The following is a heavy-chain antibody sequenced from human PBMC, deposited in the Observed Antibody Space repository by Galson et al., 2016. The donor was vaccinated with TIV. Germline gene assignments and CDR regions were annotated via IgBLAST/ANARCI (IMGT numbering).Heavy chain of an antibody. CDR3: ARDIMVRGVSHYYHAMDG. Sequence: SVKVSCKASGYTFINYGISWVRQAPGQGLEWMGWISTNNGKTNFAQKLQVRVSMTTDTSTSTAYMELRGLRSADTAFYYCARDIMVRGVSHYYHAMDGWGQGTTVTVSS. CDR1: GYTFINYG. D-gene: IGHD3-10*01. CDR2: ISTNNGKT. J-gene: IGHJ6*02. V-gene: IGHV1-18*01.